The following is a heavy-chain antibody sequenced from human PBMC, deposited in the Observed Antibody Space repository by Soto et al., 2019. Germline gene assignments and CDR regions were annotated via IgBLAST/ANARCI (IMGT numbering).Heavy chain of an antibody. J-gene: IGHJ2*01. D-gene: IGHD3-3*01. CDR1: GYKFSDYY. Sequence: QVLLVQSGAEMKKPGASVKVSCKASGYKFSDYYIHWVRQAPGQGLEWMGWVNPKRGDAIYAQKFQGWVTMTRDAAISTAYLELNSLSSDDTATDYCARDPGIPGRFWYFDLWGRGTLITVAS. V-gene: IGHV1-2*04. CDR2: VNPKRGDA. CDR3: ARDPGIPGRFWYFDL.